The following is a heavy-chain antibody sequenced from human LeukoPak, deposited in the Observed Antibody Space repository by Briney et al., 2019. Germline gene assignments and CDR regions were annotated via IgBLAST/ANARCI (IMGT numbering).Heavy chain of an antibody. V-gene: IGHV4-59*12. J-gene: IGHJ6*02. CDR2: IYYSGST. CDR1: GGSISSYY. D-gene: IGHD2-21*02. CDR3: AKDSGGDCPPLFCCGMDV. Sequence: SETLSLTCTVSGGSISSYYWSWIRQPPGKGLEWIGYIYYSGSTNYNPSLKSRVTISVDTSKNQFSLKLSSVTAADTAVYYCAKDSGGDCPPLFCCGMDVWGQGTTVTVSS.